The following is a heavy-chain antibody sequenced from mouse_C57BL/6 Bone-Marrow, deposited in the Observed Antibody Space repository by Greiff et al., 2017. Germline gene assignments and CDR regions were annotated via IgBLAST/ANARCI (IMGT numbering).Heavy chain of an antibody. V-gene: IGHV2-6*01. Sequence: VNVVESGPGLVAPSQSLSITCTVSGFSFTSYGVDWVRQSPGTGLEWLGVIWGVGSTNYNSALQSRLSISKDNSKSQVFLKMNSLQSDDTAMYYCASLLTGKGAYWGQGTLVTVSA. CDR2: IWGVGST. J-gene: IGHJ3*01. D-gene: IGHD4-1*01. CDR3: ASLLTGKGAY. CDR1: GFSFTSYG.